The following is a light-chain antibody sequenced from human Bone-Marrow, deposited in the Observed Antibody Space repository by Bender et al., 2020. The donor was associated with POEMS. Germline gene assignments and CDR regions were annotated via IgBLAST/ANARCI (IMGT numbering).Light chain of an antibody. V-gene: IGLV2-23*02. CDR1: SSNIGKYNL. CDR2: DVS. J-gene: IGLJ1*01. Sequence: QSALTQPASVSGSPGQSITISCTGSSSNIGKYNLVSWYQQDPGKAPKLILYDVSTRPSGVSSRLSGSKSGSTASLTISGLQTEDEADYYCCSYAGSNTFVCGIGTKVTVL. CDR3: CSYAGSNTFV.